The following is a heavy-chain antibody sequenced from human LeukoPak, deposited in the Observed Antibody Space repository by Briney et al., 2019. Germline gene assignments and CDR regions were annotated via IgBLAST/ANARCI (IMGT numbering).Heavy chain of an antibody. V-gene: IGHV1-46*01. Sequence: ASVKVSCKASGYTFTRYYMHWVRQAPGQGLEWMGIINPSGGSTSYAQKFQGRVTMTRDTSTSTVYMELSSLRSEDTAVYHCARDSQLRYTRGFYYFDYWGQGTLVTVSS. CDR2: INPSGGST. CDR1: GYTFTRYY. D-gene: IGHD3-9*01. J-gene: IGHJ4*02. CDR3: ARDSQLRYTRGFYYFDY.